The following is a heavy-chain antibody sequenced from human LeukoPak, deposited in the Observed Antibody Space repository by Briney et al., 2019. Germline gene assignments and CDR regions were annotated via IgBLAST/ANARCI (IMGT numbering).Heavy chain of an antibody. Sequence: PSETLSLTCTVSGGSISSYYWSWIRQPAGKGLEWIGRIYTSGNTNYNPSLKSRVTMSVDTSKNQFSLKLSSVTAADTAVYYCARHVYCSGTSCYYYYYMDVWGKGTTVTVSS. CDR1: GGSISSYY. J-gene: IGHJ6*03. V-gene: IGHV4-4*07. CDR3: ARHVYCSGTSCYYYYYMDV. D-gene: IGHD2-2*01. CDR2: IYTSGNT.